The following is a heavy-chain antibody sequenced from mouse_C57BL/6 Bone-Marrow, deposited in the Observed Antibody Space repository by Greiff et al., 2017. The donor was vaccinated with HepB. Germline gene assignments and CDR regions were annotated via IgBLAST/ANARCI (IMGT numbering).Heavy chain of an antibody. Sequence: VQRVESGAELVKPGASVKLSCKASGYTFTSYWMHWVKQRPGQGLEWIGMIHPNSGSTNYNEKFKSKATLTVDKSSSTAYMQLSSLTSEDSAVYYCANYYYATGTYFDYWGQGTTLTVSS. CDR1: GYTFTSYW. D-gene: IGHD1-1*01. V-gene: IGHV1-64*01. J-gene: IGHJ2*01. CDR3: ANYYYATGTYFDY. CDR2: IHPNSGST.